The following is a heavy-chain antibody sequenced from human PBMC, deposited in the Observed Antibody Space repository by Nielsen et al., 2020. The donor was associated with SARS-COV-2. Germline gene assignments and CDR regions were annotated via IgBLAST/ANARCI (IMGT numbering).Heavy chain of an antibody. J-gene: IGHJ6*02. Sequence: GESLKISCAASGFTFSSYSMNWVRQAPGKGLEWVSSISSSSSYIYYADSVKGRFTISRDNAKNSLYLQMNSLRAEDTALYYCAKDGIYSTDYYGMDVWGQGTTVTVSS. V-gene: IGHV3-21*04. CDR2: ISSSSSYI. CDR3: AKDGIYSTDYYGMDV. CDR1: GFTFSSYS. D-gene: IGHD6-13*01.